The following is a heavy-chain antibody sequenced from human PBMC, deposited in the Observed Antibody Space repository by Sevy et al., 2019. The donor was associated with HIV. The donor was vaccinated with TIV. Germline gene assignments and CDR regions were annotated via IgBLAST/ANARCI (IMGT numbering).Heavy chain of an antibody. J-gene: IGHJ4*02. CDR3: AKDSRLYYYGSGSYYGFDY. Sequence: GGSLRLSCAASGFTFSSYAMSWVRQAPGKGLEWVSAISGSGGSTNYADSVKGRFTISRDNSKNTLYLQMNSLRAEDTAVYYCAKDSRLYYYGSGSYYGFDYWGQGTLVTVSS. D-gene: IGHD3-10*01. V-gene: IGHV3-23*01. CDR1: GFTFSSYA. CDR2: ISGSGGST.